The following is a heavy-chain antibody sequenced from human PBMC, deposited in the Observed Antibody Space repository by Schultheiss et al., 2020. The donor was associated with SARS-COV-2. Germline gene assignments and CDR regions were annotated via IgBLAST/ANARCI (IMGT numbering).Heavy chain of an antibody. V-gene: IGHV3-30-3*01. J-gene: IGHJ6*02. CDR2: ISYDGSNK. CDR1: GFTFSSYA. Sequence: GESLKISCAASGFTFSSYAMHWVRQAPGKGLEWVAVISYDGSNKYYADSVKGRFTISRDNSKNTLYLQMNSLRAEDTAVYYCARVSTMGGWELLFQRDYYYYGMDVWGQGTTVTVSS. D-gene: IGHD1-26*01. CDR3: ARVSTMGGWELLFQRDYYYYGMDV.